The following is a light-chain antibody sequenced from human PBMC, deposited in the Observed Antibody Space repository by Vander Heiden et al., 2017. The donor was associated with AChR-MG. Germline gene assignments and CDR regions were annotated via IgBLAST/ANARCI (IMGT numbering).Light chain of an antibody. CDR1: HSVLSSYHNKNC. CDR2: WAS. Sequence: DIVMTQSPDSPAVSLGERATINCKSSHSVLSSYHNKNCLAWYQQKTGQPPKMLIYWASTRAAGVSDRFSGSGSGTDFTLTISSLQSEDGAVYYCQPYYETPPSFGRGTKVKI. J-gene: IGKJ4*01. CDR3: QPYYETPPS. V-gene: IGKV4-1*01.